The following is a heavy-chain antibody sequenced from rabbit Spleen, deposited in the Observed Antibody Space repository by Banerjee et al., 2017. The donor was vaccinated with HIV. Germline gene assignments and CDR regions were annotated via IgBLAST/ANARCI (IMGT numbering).Heavy chain of an antibody. CDR1: GVSLRTSPY. V-gene: IGHV1S45*01. CDR3: ARDLPEIIGWNFGF. J-gene: IGHJ3*01. Sequence: EQLEESGGGLAQPKGPLTLTCTASGVSLRTSPYMGWVRQAPGKGLEWFACIDAGSSGFTYFATWAKGRFTISKTSSTTATLQMTSLTVADTATYFCARDLPEIIGWNFGFWGQGTLVTVS. D-gene: IGHD1-1*01. CDR2: IDAGSSGFT.